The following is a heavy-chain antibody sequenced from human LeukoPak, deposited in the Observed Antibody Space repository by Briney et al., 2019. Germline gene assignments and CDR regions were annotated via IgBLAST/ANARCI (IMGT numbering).Heavy chain of an antibody. Sequence: GGSLRLSCAASGFTPSGYAMSWVRQAPGKGLEWVSATSGSGSYTYYADSVKGRFTVARDNSKNTVFLQMNSLRAEDTAVYYCAKDRGGYYQPFDYWGQGTLVTVSS. CDR2: TSGSGSYT. CDR3: AKDRGGYYQPFDY. CDR1: GFTPSGYA. V-gene: IGHV3-23*01. J-gene: IGHJ4*02. D-gene: IGHD3-22*01.